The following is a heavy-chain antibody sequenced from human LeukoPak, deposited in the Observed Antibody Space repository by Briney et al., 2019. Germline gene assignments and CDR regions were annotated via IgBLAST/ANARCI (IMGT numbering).Heavy chain of an antibody. Sequence: SETLSLTCTVSGGSISSYYWSWIRQPPGKGLEWIGYIYYSGSTNYNPSLKSRVTISVDTSKNQFSLKLSSVTAVDTAVYYCARIGEEYYGSGSYELDYWGQGTLVTVSS. V-gene: IGHV4-59*01. J-gene: IGHJ4*02. CDR2: IYYSGST. CDR1: GGSISSYY. CDR3: ARIGEEYYGSGSYELDY. D-gene: IGHD3-10*01.